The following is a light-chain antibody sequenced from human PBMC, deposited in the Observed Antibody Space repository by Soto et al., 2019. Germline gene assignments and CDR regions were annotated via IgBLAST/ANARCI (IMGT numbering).Light chain of an antibody. CDR1: QYIGRY. Sequence: DIQMTQSPSSLSASVGDRVTITCRAGQYIGRYLNWYQQKPGKAPKLLIYAASSLHSGVPSRFSGSGSGTDFTLTISSLQPEDFATYYCQQYNRYWTFGQGTKVDIK. V-gene: IGKV1-39*01. J-gene: IGKJ1*01. CDR2: AAS. CDR3: QQYNRYWT.